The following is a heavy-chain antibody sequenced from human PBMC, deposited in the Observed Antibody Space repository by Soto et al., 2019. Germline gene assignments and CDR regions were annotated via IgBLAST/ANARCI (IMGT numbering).Heavy chain of an antibody. CDR1: GFTFRRNN. V-gene: IGHV3-21*01. CDR3: VRGVDDEHGAAAAGFFFDN. D-gene: IGHD6-25*01. CDR2: ISSSGDCL. Sequence: PGGSLRLTCAASGFTFRRNNMNWVCQAPGTGLEWVASISSSGDCLYYADSVKGRFIISRDNFQNSLFLQMNNLRADETAVYYCVRGVDDEHGAAAAGFFFDNWGQGTPVTVSS. J-gene: IGHJ4*02.